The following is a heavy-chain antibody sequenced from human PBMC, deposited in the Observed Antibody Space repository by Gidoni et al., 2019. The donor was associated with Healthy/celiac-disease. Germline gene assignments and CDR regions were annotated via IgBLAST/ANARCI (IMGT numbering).Heavy chain of an antibody. D-gene: IGHD6-19*01. Sequence: EVQLVESGGGLVQTGGTLRLSCAASGFTFNSYAMNWVLQAPGKGLELVSAMSGSGWSTYYADSVKGRFTISRDNSKNTLYLQMNSLRAEDTAVYYCAKDLDSSGWSIGSFDYWGQGTLVTVSS. CDR1: GFTFNSYA. CDR2: MSGSGWST. CDR3: AKDLDSSGWSIGSFDY. V-gene: IGHV3-23*04. J-gene: IGHJ4*02.